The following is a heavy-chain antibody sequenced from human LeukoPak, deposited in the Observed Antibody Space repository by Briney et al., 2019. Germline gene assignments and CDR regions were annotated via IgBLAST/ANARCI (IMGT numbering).Heavy chain of an antibody. CDR3: AKAFSSSTYIVVVVAAHIDY. Sequence: PGGSLRLSCAASGFTFSSYGMHWVRQAPGKGLEWVAVISYDGSNKYYADPVKGRFTISRDNSKNTLYLQMNSLRAEDTAVYYCAKAFSSSTYIVVVVAAHIDYWGQGTLVTVSS. J-gene: IGHJ4*02. CDR1: GFTFSSYG. D-gene: IGHD2-15*01. CDR2: ISYDGSNK. V-gene: IGHV3-30*18.